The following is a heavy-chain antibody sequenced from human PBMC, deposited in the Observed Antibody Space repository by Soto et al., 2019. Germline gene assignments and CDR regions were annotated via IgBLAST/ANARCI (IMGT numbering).Heavy chain of an antibody. CDR3: AKDRLAGNFDY. CDR1: GYTFTSYY. V-gene: IGHV1-46*01. J-gene: IGHJ4*02. Sequence: ASVKVSCTASGYTFTSYYMHWVRQAPGQGLEWMGIINPSGGSTSYAQKFQGRVTMTRDTSTSTVYMELSSLRVEDTAVYYCAKDRLAGNFDYWGQGTQVTVSS. CDR2: INPSGGST.